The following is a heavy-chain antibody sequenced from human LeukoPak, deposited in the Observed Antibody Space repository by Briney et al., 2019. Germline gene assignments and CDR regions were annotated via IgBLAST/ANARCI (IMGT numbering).Heavy chain of an antibody. V-gene: IGHV4-61*01. Sequence: PSETLSLTCTVSGGSVSSGSYYWSWIRQPPGKGLEWIGYVYYSGSTNYNPSLKSRVTISVDTSKNQFSLKLSSVTAADTAVYYCARTIATLRYFDWFSAEHNWFDPWGRGTLVTVSS. J-gene: IGHJ5*02. CDR3: ARTIATLRYFDWFSAEHNWFDP. CDR2: VYYSGST. D-gene: IGHD3-9*01. CDR1: GGSVSSGSYY.